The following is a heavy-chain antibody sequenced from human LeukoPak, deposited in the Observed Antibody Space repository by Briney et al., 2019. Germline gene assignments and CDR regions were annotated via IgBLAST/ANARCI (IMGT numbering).Heavy chain of an antibody. CDR3: AKIAEAVSSNYYFDY. CDR1: GFTFSSYA. V-gene: IGHV3-23*01. J-gene: IGHJ4*02. CDR2: ISGSGGST. Sequence: GGSLRLSCAASGFTFSSYAMSWVRQAPGRGLEWVSAISGSGGSTYYADSVKGRFTISRDNSKNTLYLQMNSLRAEDTAVYYCAKIAEAVSSNYYFDYWGQGSLVTVSS. D-gene: IGHD2-21*01.